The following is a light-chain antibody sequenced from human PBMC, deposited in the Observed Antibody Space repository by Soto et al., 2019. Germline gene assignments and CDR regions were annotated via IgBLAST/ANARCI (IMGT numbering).Light chain of an antibody. Sequence: DIQLTQSPSFLSAFVGDTVTITCRASQAMSTYLAWYQQKPGKVPKLLIRSASTLQSGVPPRFSGGGSGTEFTLTISNRQPDDSGIYYCQQLNGYQLAFGGGTNVDIK. CDR1: QAMSTY. CDR3: QQLNGYQLA. CDR2: SAS. J-gene: IGKJ4*01. V-gene: IGKV1-9*01.